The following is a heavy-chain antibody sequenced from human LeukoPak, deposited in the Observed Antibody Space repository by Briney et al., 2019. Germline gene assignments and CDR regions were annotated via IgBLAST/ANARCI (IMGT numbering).Heavy chain of an antibody. CDR3: ARVRGGVGDYYFDY. CDR2: ISAYNGNT. V-gene: IGHV1-18*01. D-gene: IGHD3-16*01. CDR1: GGTFSSYA. J-gene: IGHJ4*02. Sequence: ASVKVSCKASGGTFSSYAISWVRQAPGQGLEWMGWISAYNGNTNYAQKLQGRVTMTTDTSTNTAYMELRSLRSDDTAVYYCARVRGGVGDYYFDYWGQGTPVTVSS.